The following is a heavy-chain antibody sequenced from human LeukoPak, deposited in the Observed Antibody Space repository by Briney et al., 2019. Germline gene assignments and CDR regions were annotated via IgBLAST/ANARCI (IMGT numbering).Heavy chain of an antibody. CDR1: GYTFTGYY. J-gene: IGHJ4*02. Sequence: ASVKVSCKASGYTFTGYYMHWVRQAPGQGLEWIGWINPNSGVTDYAQKFQGRVTMTRDTSIRTAYMEVSSLRSDDTAVYYCARDFGRAYGDKFDYWGQGTLVTVSS. CDR2: INPNSGVT. D-gene: IGHD4-17*01. V-gene: IGHV1-2*02. CDR3: ARDFGRAYGDKFDY.